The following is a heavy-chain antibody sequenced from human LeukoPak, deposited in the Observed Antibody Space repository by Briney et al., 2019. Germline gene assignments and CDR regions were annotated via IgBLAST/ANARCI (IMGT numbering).Heavy chain of an antibody. CDR1: GGSFSGYN. D-gene: IGHD3-22*01. V-gene: IGHV4-34*01. Sequence: PSETLSLTCAVSGGSFSGYNWSWIRQPPGKGLEWIGEINHSGSTNYNPSLKSRATLSVDTSKKQFSLKLTSVTAADTAVYYCARPLVVGTNDAFEIWGQGTMVTVSS. CDR2: INHSGST. J-gene: IGHJ3*02. CDR3: ARPLVVGTNDAFEI.